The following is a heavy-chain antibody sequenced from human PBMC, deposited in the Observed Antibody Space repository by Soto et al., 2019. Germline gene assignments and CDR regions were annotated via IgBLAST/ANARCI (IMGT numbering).Heavy chain of an antibody. CDR2: ISSSGST. D-gene: IGHD1-26*01. Sequence: PSETLSLTCTVSGGSVSSGSYYWSWIRQPPGKGLEGIGYISSSGSTNYNPSLKSRVTISVDTSKNQFSLKLTSVTAADTAVYYYARVKWELLGWFDPWGQGTLVTVS. V-gene: IGHV4-61*01. CDR1: GGSVSSGSYY. CDR3: ARVKWELLGWFDP. J-gene: IGHJ5*02.